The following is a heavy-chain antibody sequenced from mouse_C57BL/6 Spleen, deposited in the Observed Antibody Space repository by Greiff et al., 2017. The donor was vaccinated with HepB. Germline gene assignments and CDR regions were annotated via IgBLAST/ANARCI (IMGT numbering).Heavy chain of an antibody. V-gene: IGHV1-50*01. CDR2: IDPSDSYT. CDR1: GYTFTSYW. J-gene: IGHJ2*01. Sequence: VQLQQPGAELVKPGASVKLSCKASGYTFTSYWMQWVKQRPGQGLEWIGEIDPSDSYTNYNQKFKGKATLTVDTSSSTAYMQLSSLTSEDSAVYYCAYYDYDKGFDYWGQGTTLTVSS. D-gene: IGHD2-4*01. CDR3: AYYDYDKGFDY.